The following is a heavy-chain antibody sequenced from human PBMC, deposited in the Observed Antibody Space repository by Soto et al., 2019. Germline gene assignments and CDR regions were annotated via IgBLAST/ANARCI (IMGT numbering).Heavy chain of an antibody. V-gene: IGHV4-31*03. D-gene: IGHD3-3*01. CDR1: GGSISSGGYY. CDR3: ASNLLRFSEDRGTYYYYGMDV. J-gene: IGHJ6*02. Sequence: SETLSLTCTVSGGSISSGGYYWSWIRQHPGKGLEWIGYIYYSGSTYYNPSLKSRVTISVDTSKNQFSLKLSSVTAADTAVYYCASNLLRFSEDRGTYYYYGMDVWGQGTTVTVSS. CDR2: IYYSGST.